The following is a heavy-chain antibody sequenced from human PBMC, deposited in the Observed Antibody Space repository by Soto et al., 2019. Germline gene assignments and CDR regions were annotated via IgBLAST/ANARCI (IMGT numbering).Heavy chain of an antibody. CDR2: IYYSGST. V-gene: IGHV4-30-4*01. CDR3: ARRYYYDSSGPFDP. J-gene: IGHJ5*02. Sequence: PSETLSLTCTVSGGSISSGDYYWSWIRQPPGKGLEWIEYIYYSGSTYYNPSLKSRVTISVDTSKNQFSLKLSSVTAADTAVYYCARRYYYDSSGPFDPWGQGTLVTVSS. D-gene: IGHD3-22*01. CDR1: GGSISSGDYY.